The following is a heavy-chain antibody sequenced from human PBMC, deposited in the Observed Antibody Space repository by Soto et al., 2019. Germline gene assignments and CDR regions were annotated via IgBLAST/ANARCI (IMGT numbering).Heavy chain of an antibody. D-gene: IGHD5-18*01. CDR2: IYYSGST. CDR3: ARFPRGYSYGHFDY. Sequence: SETLSLTCTVSGGSISSFYWSWIRQPPGKGLEWIGYIYYSGSTNYNPSLKSRVTISVDTSKNQFSLKLSSVTAADTAVYYCARFPRGYSYGHFDYWGQGTLVTVSS. J-gene: IGHJ4*02. CDR1: GGSISSFY. V-gene: IGHV4-59*01.